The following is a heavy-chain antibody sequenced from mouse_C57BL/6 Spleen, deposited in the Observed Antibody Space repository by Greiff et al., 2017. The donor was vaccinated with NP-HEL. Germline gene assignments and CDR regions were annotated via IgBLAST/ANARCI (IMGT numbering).Heavy chain of an antibody. CDR2: INPGSGGT. J-gene: IGHJ3*01. CDR1: GYAFTNYL. D-gene: IGHD1-1*01. V-gene: IGHV1-54*01. CDR3: ARWDYGSSAFAY. Sequence: QVQLQQSGAELVRPGTSVKVSCKASGYAFTNYLIEWVKQRPGQGLEWIGVINPGSGGTNYNEKFKGKATLTADKSSSTAYMQLSSLTSEDSAVYFCARWDYGSSAFAYWGQGTLVTVSA.